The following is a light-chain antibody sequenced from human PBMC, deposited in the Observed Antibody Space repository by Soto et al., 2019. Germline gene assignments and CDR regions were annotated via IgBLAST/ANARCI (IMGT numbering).Light chain of an antibody. Sequence: EIVLTQSPATLSLSPGESVTLSCRASQNVNDYLAWYQQKPGQAPRLLIYDASNRATGIPARFSGSASGRDFTLTISSLEPEDFAVYFCQQRSSWPLTFGGGTKVEIK. CDR3: QQRSSWPLT. CDR2: DAS. J-gene: IGKJ4*01. V-gene: IGKV3-11*02. CDR1: QNVNDY.